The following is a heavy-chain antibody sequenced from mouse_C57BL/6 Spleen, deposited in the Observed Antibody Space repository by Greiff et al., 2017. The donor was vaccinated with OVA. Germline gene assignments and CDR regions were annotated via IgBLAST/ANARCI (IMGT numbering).Heavy chain of an antibody. J-gene: IGHJ2*01. CDR3: ARHGNYAYFDY. CDR2: IWSAGST. D-gene: IGHD2-1*01. V-gene: IGHV2-6-1*01. Sequence: VQLVESGPGLVAPSQSLSITCTVSGVSLTSYGVHWVRQPPGKGLEWLVVIWSAGSTTYTSALKSRLSSSKDNSKSQVFLKMNSLQTDDTAMDYCARHGNYAYFDYWGQGTTLTVSS. CDR1: GVSLTSYG.